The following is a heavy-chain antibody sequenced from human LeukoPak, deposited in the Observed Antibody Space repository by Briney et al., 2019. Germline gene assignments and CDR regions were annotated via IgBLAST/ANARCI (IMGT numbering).Heavy chain of an antibody. CDR1: GFTFSSNR. V-gene: IGHV3-21*01. J-gene: IGHJ3*02. CDR3: ARDSGSAAFDI. CDR2: ISSSISYI. Sequence: GGCLRLSCAASGFTFSSNRMNWVRRAPGKGLEWVSSISSSISYIYYADSVEGRFTISRDNAKNSLYLQMNSLRAEDTAVYYCARDSGSAAFDIWGQGTMVTVPS. D-gene: IGHD3-10*01.